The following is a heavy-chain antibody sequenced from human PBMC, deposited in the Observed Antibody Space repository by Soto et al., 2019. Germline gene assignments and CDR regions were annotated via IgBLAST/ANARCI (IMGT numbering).Heavy chain of an antibody. V-gene: IGHV3-7*01. CDR3: ARGGGINIWFSDNWFDP. CDR1: GFTFSSYW. J-gene: IGHJ5*02. Sequence: EVQLVESGGGLVQPGGSLRLSCAASGFTFSSYWMSWVRQAPGKGLEWVANIKQDGSEKYYVDSVKGRFTISRDNAKNSLYLQMNSLRADVTAGYYGARGGGINIWFSDNWFDPWGQGTLVTVSS. CDR2: IKQDGSEK. D-gene: IGHD3-10*01.